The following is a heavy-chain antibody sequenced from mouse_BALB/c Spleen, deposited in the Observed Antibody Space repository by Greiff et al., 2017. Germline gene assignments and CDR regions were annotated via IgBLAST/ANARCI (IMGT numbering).Heavy chain of an antibody. V-gene: IGHV5-4*02. D-gene: IGHD1-2*01. CDR3: STASAWFAY. CDR1: GFTFSDYY. Sequence: DVKLVESGGGLVKPGGSLKLSCAASGFTFSDYYMYWVRQTPEKRLEWVATISDGGSYTYYPDSVKGRFTISRDNAKNNLYLQMSSLKSEDTAMYYCSTASAWFAYWGQGTLVTVSA. CDR2: ISDGGSYT. J-gene: IGHJ3*01.